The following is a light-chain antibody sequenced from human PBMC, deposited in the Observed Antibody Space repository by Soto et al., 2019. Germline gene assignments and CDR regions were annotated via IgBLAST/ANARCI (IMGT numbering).Light chain of an antibody. CDR1: QSVSRNY. V-gene: IGKV3-20*01. J-gene: IGKJ4*01. CDR3: QQYVTSPLT. Sequence: EIVLTQSPGTLALSPGERATLSCRASQSVSRNYLAWYQQKSSQAPRLLIYGASSRSTGIPDRFSGSGSGTDFTLTISRLEPEDFAVYYCQQYVTSPLTFGGGTKVDIK. CDR2: GAS.